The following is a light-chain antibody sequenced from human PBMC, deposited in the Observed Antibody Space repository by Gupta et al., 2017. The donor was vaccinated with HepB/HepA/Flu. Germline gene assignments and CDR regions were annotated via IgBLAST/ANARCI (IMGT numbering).Light chain of an antibody. CDR3: QQYGSSRT. CDR2: AAS. J-gene: IGKJ1*01. V-gene: IGKV3-20*01. CDR1: QSVSGTS. Sequence: EIVLTQSPGTLSLSPGERATLSCRASQSVSGTSLAWYQQKPGQAPRLRIYAASSRATGIPDRFSGSGSGTDFTLTISRLEPGDFAVYYCQQYGSSRTFGQGTKVEIK.